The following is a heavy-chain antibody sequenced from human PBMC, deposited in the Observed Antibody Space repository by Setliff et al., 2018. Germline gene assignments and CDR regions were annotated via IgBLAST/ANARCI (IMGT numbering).Heavy chain of an antibody. CDR1: GFTFSTYA. CDR3: ARGSSSSGVDY. D-gene: IGHD6-6*01. CDR2: ISGSGSSA. J-gene: IGHJ4*02. V-gene: IGHV3-48*04. Sequence: PGGSLRLSCAASGFTFSTYAVSWVRQAPGKGLEWVSSISGSGSSAYYADSVKGRFTISKDNAKNSLYLQMNSLRAEDTAVYYCARGSSSSGVDYWGQGTLVTVSS.